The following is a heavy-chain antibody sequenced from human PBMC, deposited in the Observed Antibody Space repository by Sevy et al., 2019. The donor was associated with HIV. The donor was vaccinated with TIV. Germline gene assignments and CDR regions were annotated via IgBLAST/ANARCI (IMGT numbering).Heavy chain of an antibody. J-gene: IGHJ4*02. CDR1: GGSFSGYY. D-gene: IGHD3-22*01. CDR2: INHSGST. Sequence: SETLSLTCAVYGGSFSGYYWSWIRQPPGKGLEWIGEINHSGSTNYNPSLKSRVTISVDTSKNQFSLKLSSVTAADTAVYYCARGDRGYYDSSGYYRDYFDYWRQGTLVTVSS. V-gene: IGHV4-34*01. CDR3: ARGDRGYYDSSGYYRDYFDY.